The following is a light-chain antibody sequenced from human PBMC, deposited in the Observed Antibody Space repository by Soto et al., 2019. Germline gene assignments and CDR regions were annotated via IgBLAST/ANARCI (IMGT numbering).Light chain of an antibody. CDR1: SSDVGGDNY. J-gene: IGLJ1*01. CDR3: CSYAGRYTYV. CDR2: DVS. V-gene: IGLV2-11*01. Sequence: QSVLTQPRSVSGSPGQSVTISCTGASSDVGGDNYVSWYQQHPGKAPKLMIYDVSKRPSGVPDRSSGSKSGNTASLTISGLQTEDEADYYCCSYAGRYTYVFGTWPKVTVL.